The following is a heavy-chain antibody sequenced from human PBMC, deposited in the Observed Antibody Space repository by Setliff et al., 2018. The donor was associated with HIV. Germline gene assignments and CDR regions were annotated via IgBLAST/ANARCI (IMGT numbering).Heavy chain of an antibody. CDR2: IYYSGST. Sequence: SETLSLTCTVSGGSISSGDYYWSWIRQPPGKGLEWIGYIYYSGSTYYNPSLKSRITISVDTSKNQFSLKLSSVTAADTAVYYCARDGYSSSWYVISGSFDYWGQGILVTVSS. J-gene: IGHJ4*02. CDR3: ARDGYSSSWYVISGSFDY. V-gene: IGHV4-30-4*08. D-gene: IGHD6-13*01. CDR1: GGSISSGDYY.